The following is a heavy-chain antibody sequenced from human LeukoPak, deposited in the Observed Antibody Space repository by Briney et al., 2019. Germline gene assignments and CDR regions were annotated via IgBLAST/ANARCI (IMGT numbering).Heavy chain of an antibody. D-gene: IGHD2-2*01. CDR1: GGSFSGYY. V-gene: IGHV4-34*01. CDR3: ARDASSTSCCDGFDI. Sequence: PSETLSLTCAVYGGSFSGYYWSWIRQPPGKGLEWIGEINHSGSTNYNPSLKSRVTISVDTSKNQFSLKLSSVTAADTAVYYCARDASSTSCCDGFDIWGQGTMVTVSS. CDR2: INHSGST. J-gene: IGHJ3*02.